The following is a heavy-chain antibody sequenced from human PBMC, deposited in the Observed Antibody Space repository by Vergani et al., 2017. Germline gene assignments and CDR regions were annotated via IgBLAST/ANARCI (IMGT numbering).Heavy chain of an antibody. V-gene: IGHV4-30-2*01. J-gene: IGHJ5*02. CDR2: INHSGST. Sequence: QLQLQESGSGLVKPSQTLSLTCAVSGGSISSGGYSWSWIRQPPGKGLEWIGEINHSGSTNYNPSLKSRVTISVDTSKNQFSLKLSSVTAADTAVYYCARGLPYYDFWSGYYRGWFDPWGQGTLVTVSS. CDR1: GGSISSGGYS. CDR3: ARGLPYYDFWSGYYRGWFDP. D-gene: IGHD3-3*01.